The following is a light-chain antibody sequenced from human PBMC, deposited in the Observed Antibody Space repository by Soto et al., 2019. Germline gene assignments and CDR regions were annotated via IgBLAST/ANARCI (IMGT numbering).Light chain of an antibody. Sequence: QSALTQPPSVSGSRGQSVTISCTGTSSDVGSYNRVSWYQQPPGTAPKLMIYEVSNRPSGVPDRFSGSKSGNTASLTISGLQAEDEADYYCSSYTSSSTFVVFGGGTNLTVL. J-gene: IGLJ2*01. CDR2: EVS. CDR1: SSDVGSYNR. V-gene: IGLV2-18*02. CDR3: SSYTSSSTFVV.